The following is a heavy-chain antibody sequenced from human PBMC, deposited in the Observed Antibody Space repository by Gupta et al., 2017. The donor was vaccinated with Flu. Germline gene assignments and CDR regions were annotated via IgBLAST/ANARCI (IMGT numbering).Heavy chain of an antibody. V-gene: IGHV3-48*03. D-gene: IGHD6-13*01. CDR3: AKSASQGAAARFDF. CDR1: GLAFCDYE. J-gene: IGHJ4*01. Sequence: EVQLVESGGGLVQPGWSRRLPCDASGLAFCDYEMNWVRQAPGKGLEWISYISRGGDVSYYADSVKGRFTISRDAATDSLYLQMNSLRVDDTAVYYCAKSASQGAAARFDFWGRGTLVTVSS. CDR2: ISRGGDVS.